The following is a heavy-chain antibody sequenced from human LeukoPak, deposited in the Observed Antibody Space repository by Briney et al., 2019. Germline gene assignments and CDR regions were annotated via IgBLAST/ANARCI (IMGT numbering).Heavy chain of an antibody. CDR2: IYTSGST. Sequence: PSETLSLTCTVSGGSISSGSYYWSWIRQPAGKGLEWIGRIYTSGSTNYNPSLKSRVTISVDTSKNQFSLKLSSVTAADTAVYYCARGILYYDILTGYRAEYFQHWGQGTLVTVSS. J-gene: IGHJ1*01. CDR1: GGSISSGSYY. D-gene: IGHD3-9*01. CDR3: ARGILYYDILTGYRAEYFQH. V-gene: IGHV4-61*02.